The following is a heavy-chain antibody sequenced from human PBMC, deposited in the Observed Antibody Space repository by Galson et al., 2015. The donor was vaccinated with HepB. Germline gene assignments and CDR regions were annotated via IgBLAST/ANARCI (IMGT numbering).Heavy chain of an antibody. CDR3: TRDGITMVRGVIIPPVDY. V-gene: IGHV3-49*03. CDR2: IRSKAYGGTT. CDR1: GFTFGDYA. D-gene: IGHD3-10*01. J-gene: IGHJ4*02. Sequence: SLRLSCAASGFTFGDYAMSWFRQAPGKGLEWVGFIRSKAYGGTTEYAASVKGRFTISRDDSKSIAYLQMNSLKTEDTAVYYCTRDGITMVRGVIIPPVDYWGQGTLVTVSS.